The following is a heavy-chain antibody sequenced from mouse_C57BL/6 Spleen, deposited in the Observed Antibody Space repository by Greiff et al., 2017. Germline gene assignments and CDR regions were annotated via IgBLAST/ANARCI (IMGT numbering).Heavy chain of an antibody. D-gene: IGHD1-1*01. CDR1: GYTFTDYE. J-gene: IGHJ1*03. Sequence: QVQLQQSGAELVRPGASVTLSCKASGYTFTDYEMHWVKQTPVHGLEWIGAIDPETGGTAYNQKFKGKAILTADKSSCTAYMGLRSLTSADSAVFSCTNYGSSYLYFDVWGTGTTVTVST. CDR3: TNYGSSYLYFDV. CDR2: IDPETGGT. V-gene: IGHV1-15*01.